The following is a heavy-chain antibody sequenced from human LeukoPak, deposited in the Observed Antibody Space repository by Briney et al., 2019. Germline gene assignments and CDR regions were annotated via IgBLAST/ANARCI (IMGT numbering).Heavy chain of an antibody. Sequence: GASVKVSCKASGYTFSTYAINWVRQAPGQGLEWMGCVSAYNGDTRYAQKFQGRVTMTTDTSTGIVNMDLRSLTSDDTAVYYCASHSGSYYYYYYMDVWGEGTTVTVSS. D-gene: IGHD1-26*01. J-gene: IGHJ6*03. V-gene: IGHV1-18*01. CDR2: VSAYNGDT. CDR3: ASHSGSYYYYYYMDV. CDR1: GYTFSTYA.